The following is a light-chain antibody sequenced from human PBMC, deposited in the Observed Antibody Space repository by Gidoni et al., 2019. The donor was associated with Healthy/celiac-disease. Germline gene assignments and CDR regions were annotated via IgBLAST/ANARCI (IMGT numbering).Light chain of an antibody. Sequence: SYELTHPPSVSVSPGQTASITCSGDKLGDKYACWYQQKPGQSPVLVISQDSKRPSGIPERFSGSNSGNTATLTISGTQAMDEADYYCQAWDSLHVVFGGGTKLTVL. V-gene: IGLV3-1*01. CDR3: QAWDSLHVV. CDR2: QDS. CDR1: KLGDKY. J-gene: IGLJ2*01.